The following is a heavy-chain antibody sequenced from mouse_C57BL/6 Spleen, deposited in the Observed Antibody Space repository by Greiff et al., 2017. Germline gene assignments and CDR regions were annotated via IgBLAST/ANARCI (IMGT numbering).Heavy chain of an antibody. D-gene: IGHD3-2*02. J-gene: IGHJ1*03. CDR1: GFTFSNYW. Sequence: EVKVEESGGGLVQPGGSMKLSCVASGFTFSNYWMNWVRQSPEKGLEWVAQIRLKSDNYATHYAESVKGRFTISRDASKSSVYLQMNNLRAEDTGMYYCTESRQLMSLYWYFDVWDTGTTVTVSS. CDR3: TESRQLMSLYWYFDV. V-gene: IGHV6-3*01. CDR2: IRLKSDNYAT.